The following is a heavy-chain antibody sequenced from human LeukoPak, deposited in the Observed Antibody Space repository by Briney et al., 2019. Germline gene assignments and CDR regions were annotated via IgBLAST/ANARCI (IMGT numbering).Heavy chain of an antibody. CDR2: IYTSGST. J-gene: IGHJ2*01. Sequence: SETLSLTCTVSGGSISSGSYYWSWIRQPAGKGLEWIGRIYTSGSTNYNPSLKSRVTISVDTSKNQFSLKLSSVTAADTAVYYCARDLVADYGDPVYYFDLWGRGTLVTVSS. CDR3: ARDLVADYGDPVYYFDL. CDR1: GGSISSGSYY. D-gene: IGHD4-17*01. V-gene: IGHV4-61*02.